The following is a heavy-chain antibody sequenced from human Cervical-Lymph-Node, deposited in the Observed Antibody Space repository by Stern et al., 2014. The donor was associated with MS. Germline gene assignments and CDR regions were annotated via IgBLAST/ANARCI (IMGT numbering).Heavy chain of an antibody. D-gene: IGHD2-2*02. CDR3: AKDQYCSSTSCYRPHYYYYGMDV. CDR2: ISYDGSNK. Sequence: VQLVESGGGVVQPGRSLRLSCAASGFTFSSYGMHWVRQAPGKGLEWVAVISYDGSNKYYADSVKGRFTISRDNSKNTLYLQMNSLRAEDTAVYYCAKDQYCSSTSCYRPHYYYYGMDVWGQGTTVTVSS. CDR1: GFTFSSYG. J-gene: IGHJ6*02. V-gene: IGHV3-30*18.